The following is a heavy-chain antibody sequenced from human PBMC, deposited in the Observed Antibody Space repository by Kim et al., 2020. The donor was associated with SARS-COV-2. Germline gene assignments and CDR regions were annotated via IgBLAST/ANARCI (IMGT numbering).Heavy chain of an antibody. J-gene: IGHJ2*01. CDR1: GFTLSGSA. CDR2: IRKKPDNYAT. D-gene: IGHD4-4*01. V-gene: IGHV3-73*01. CDR3: TVTDGNSGGDWYFDL. Sequence: GGSLRLSCAASGFTLSGSAIHWVRQASGKGLEWVGRIRKKPDNYATRYAASVKGRLTISRDDSKNTAYLQMNSLKTEDTAVYYCTVTDGNSGGDWYFDLWGRGALVIVSS.